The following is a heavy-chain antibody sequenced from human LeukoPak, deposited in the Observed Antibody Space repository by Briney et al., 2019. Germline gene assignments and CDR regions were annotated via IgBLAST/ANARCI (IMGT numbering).Heavy chain of an antibody. V-gene: IGHV4-59*06. D-gene: IGHD6-13*01. CDR3: ARVYRSPYYSDY. J-gene: IGHJ4*02. Sequence: PSETLSLTCTVSGGSISSYYWSWVRQHPGKGLEWIGYIYSSGSTYYNPSLKSRITISIDTSKNQFSLKLSSVTAADTAVYFCARVYRSPYYSDYWGQGTLVTVSS. CDR1: GGSISSYY. CDR2: IYSSGST.